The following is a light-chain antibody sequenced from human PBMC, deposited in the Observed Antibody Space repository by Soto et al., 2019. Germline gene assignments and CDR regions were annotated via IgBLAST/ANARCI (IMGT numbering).Light chain of an antibody. CDR2: AAS. J-gene: IGKJ1*01. CDR1: QNIGNF. CDR3: QQSYSTWT. Sequence: DIQMTQSPSSLSASVGDRVTITCRASQNIGNFLNWYQQKPGNAPKLLIYAASNLKNGVPSKFSGSGSGTQFTLIIDNLQPEDSSIFYCQQSYSTWTFGQGTRVEI. V-gene: IGKV1-39*01.